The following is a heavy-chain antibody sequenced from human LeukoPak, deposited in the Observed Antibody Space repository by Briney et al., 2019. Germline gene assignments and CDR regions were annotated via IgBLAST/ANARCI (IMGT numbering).Heavy chain of an antibody. J-gene: IGHJ6*04. CDR3: ARENGDYGYYYGMDV. CDR1: GGTFSSYA. Sequence: ASVKVSCKASGGTFSSYAISWVRQAPGQGLEWMGGIIPIFGTANYAQKFQGRVTITADKSTSTAYMVLSSLRSEDTAVYYCARENGDYGYYYGMDVWGKGTTVTVSS. D-gene: IGHD4-17*01. V-gene: IGHV1-69*06. CDR2: IIPIFGTA.